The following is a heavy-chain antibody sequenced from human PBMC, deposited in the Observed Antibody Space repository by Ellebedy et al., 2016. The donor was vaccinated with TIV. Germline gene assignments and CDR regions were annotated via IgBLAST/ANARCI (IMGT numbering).Heavy chain of an antibody. CDR3: ARDQWRIFDY. J-gene: IGHJ4*02. V-gene: IGHV3-7*04. CDR1: GSTLGGYW. Sequence: PGGSLRLSCEVSGSTLGGYWMHWVRQAPGKGLEWVANIKEDGSDKYYVDSVKGRLTISRDNAKNSLFLQMNSLRVEDTAVYYCARDQWRIFDYWGQGALVTVSS. D-gene: IGHD6-19*01. CDR2: IKEDGSDK.